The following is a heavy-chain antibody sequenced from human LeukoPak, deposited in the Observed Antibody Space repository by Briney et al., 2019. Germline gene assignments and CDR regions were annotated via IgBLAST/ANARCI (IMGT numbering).Heavy chain of an antibody. CDR2: INPSGGST. D-gene: IGHD3-10*01. Sequence: ASVKVSCKASGYTFTSYYMHWVRQAPGQGLEWMGIINPSGGSTSYAQKFQGRVTMTRDTSTSTVYMELSSLRSEDTAVYYCAREMFRGVIITHDAFDIWGQGTMVTVSS. CDR3: AREMFRGVIITHDAFDI. CDR1: GYTFTSYY. V-gene: IGHV1-46*01. J-gene: IGHJ3*02.